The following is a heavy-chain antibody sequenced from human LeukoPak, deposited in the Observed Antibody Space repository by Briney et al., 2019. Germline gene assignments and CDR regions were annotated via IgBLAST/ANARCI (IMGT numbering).Heavy chain of an antibody. Sequence: ASVKVSCKASGGTFSSYAISWVRQAPGQGLEWMGRIIPILGIANYAQKFQGRVMITADKSTSTAYMELSSLRSEDTAVYYCARIDTGIVGANGAFDIWGQGTMVTVSS. D-gene: IGHD1-26*01. CDR2: IIPILGIA. J-gene: IGHJ3*02. V-gene: IGHV1-69*04. CDR1: GGTFSSYA. CDR3: ARIDTGIVGANGAFDI.